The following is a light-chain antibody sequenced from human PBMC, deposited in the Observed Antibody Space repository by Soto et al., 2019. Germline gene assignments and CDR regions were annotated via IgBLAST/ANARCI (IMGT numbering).Light chain of an antibody. CDR3: QSYDTTSLNWV. CDR2: EDK. CDR1: SDSSDSSY. J-gene: IGLJ3*02. V-gene: IGLV6-57*04. Sequence: NFMLTQPHSVSESPGKTVTISCTRSSDSSDSSYVQWYQLRPGTAPTNMIYEDKQRPSGVPDRFSGSIDSSSNSASLTISGLKPEDEADYYCQSYDTTSLNWVSGGGTKLTVL.